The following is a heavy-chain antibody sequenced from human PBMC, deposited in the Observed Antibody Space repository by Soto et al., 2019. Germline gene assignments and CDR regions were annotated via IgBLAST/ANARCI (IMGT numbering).Heavy chain of an antibody. Sequence: SVKVSCKASGGTFSSYAISWVRQAPGQGLEWMGGIIPIFGTANYAQKFQGRVTITADESTSTAYMELSSLRSEDTAVYYCARDRNIVATIYNYYGMDVWGQGTTVTVPS. J-gene: IGHJ6*02. V-gene: IGHV1-69*13. D-gene: IGHD5-12*01. CDR2: IIPIFGTA. CDR1: GGTFSSYA. CDR3: ARDRNIVATIYNYYGMDV.